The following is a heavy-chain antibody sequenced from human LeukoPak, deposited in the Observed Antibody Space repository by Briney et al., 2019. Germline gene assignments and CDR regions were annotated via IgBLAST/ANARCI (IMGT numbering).Heavy chain of an antibody. D-gene: IGHD2-15*01. CDR3: ARHGQVVVAATTNSPYYYYGMDV. CDR2: IYYSGST. CDR1: GGSISSYY. Sequence: NASETLSLTCTVSGGSISSYYWSWIRQPPGKGLEWIGYIYYSGSTNYNPSLKSRVTISVDTSKKQFSLKLSSVTAADTAVYYCARHGQVVVAATTNSPYYYYGMDVWGQGTTVTVSS. V-gene: IGHV4-59*08. J-gene: IGHJ6*02.